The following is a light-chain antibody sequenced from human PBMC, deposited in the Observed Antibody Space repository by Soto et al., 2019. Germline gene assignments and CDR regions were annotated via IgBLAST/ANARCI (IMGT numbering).Light chain of an antibody. V-gene: IGKV3-20*01. CDR3: QQYGSSADT. CDR1: QSVSSNY. CDR2: GAS. J-gene: IGKJ2*01. Sequence: EIVLTQSPCTLSLSPGERATLSCRASQSVSSNYLAWYQQTPGQATRLLIYGASSRATGIPDRFSGSGSGTDFTLTISRLEPEDFAVYYCQQYGSSADTFGEGTTLEIK.